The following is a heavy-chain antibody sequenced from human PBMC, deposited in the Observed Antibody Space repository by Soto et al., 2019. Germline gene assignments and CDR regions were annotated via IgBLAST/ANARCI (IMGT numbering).Heavy chain of an antibody. CDR2: ISGSGGST. V-gene: IGHV3-23*01. J-gene: IGHJ4*02. CDR1: GFTFSSYA. D-gene: IGHD4-17*01. CDR3: ATDDAASHGSGDYLGVYY. Sequence: EVQLLESGGGLVQPGGSLRLSCAASGFTFSSYAMSWVRQAPGKGLEWVSAISGSGGSTYYADSVKGRFTISRDNSKNTLYLQMNRLRAADTAVYYCATDDAASHGSGDYLGVYYWCQGTLVTVSS.